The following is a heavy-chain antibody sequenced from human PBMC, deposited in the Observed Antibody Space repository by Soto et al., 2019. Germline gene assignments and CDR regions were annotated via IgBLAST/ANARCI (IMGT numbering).Heavy chain of an antibody. CDR1: GFSLSNARMV. V-gene: IGHV2-26*01. Sequence: QVTLKESGPVLVKPTETLTLTCTVSGFSLSNARMVVSWIRQPPGKALEWLAHIFSNDEKSYSTSLKSRLTISKDTTKSQVVLTITNMDPVDTATYYYARFTFDYSNYYYYGMDVWGQGNTVTVSS. CDR3: ARFTFDYSNYYYYGMDV. J-gene: IGHJ6*02. CDR2: IFSNDEK. D-gene: IGHD4-4*01.